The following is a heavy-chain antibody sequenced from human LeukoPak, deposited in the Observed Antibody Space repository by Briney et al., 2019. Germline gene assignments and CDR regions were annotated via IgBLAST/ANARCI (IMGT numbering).Heavy chain of an antibody. D-gene: IGHD2-2*01. J-gene: IGHJ4*02. CDR1: GYTFTGYY. CDR2: INPNSGGT. V-gene: IGHV1-2*02. Sequence: ASVKVSCKASGYTFTGYYMHWVRQAPGQGLEGMGWINPNSGGTNYAQKFQGRVTMTRDTSISTAYMELSRLRSDDTAVYYCARSSREYQLPAWRVWGQGTLVTVSS. CDR3: ARSSREYQLPAWRV.